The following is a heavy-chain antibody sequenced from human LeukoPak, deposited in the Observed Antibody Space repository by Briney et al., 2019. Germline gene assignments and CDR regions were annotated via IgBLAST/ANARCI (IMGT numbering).Heavy chain of an antibody. CDR2: IKSKTDGGTT. CDR1: GFTFSNAW. J-gene: IGHJ4*02. CDR3: TTGGLVSDY. Sequence: TGGSLRLSCAAPGFTFSNAWMSWVRQAPGKGLEWVGSIKSKTDGGTTDYAAPVKGRFTISRDDSTNTLYLQMNSLKTEDTAVYYCTTGGLVSDYWGQGTLVTVSS. D-gene: IGHD5/OR15-5a*01. V-gene: IGHV3-15*01.